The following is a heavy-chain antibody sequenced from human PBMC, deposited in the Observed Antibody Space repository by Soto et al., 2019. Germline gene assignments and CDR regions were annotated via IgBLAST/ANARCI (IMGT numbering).Heavy chain of an antibody. Sequence: GASVKVSCKASGYTFTGYYMHWVRQAPGQGLEWMGWINPNSGGTNYAQRFQGRVTITADESTSTAYMDLSRLRSEDTAVYYCARDRDDYGSGNYYNRIDFWGQGTLVTVSS. CDR3: ARDRDDYGSGNYYNRIDF. CDR2: INPNSGGT. CDR1: GYTFTGYY. V-gene: IGHV1-2*02. D-gene: IGHD3-10*01. J-gene: IGHJ4*02.